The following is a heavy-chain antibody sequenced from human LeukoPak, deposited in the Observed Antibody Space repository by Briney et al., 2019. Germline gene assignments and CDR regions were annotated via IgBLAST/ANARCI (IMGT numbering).Heavy chain of an antibody. CDR3: ARDRYCASSTCPGALGL. CDR1: GLTFSYDW. V-gene: IGHV3-15*01. CDR2: IKSKSHGETT. D-gene: IGHD2-8*01. Sequence: GGSLRLSCAASGLTFSYDWMTWVRQAPGKGLEWVGRIKSKSHGETTDYAAAVKGRFTISRDDSRDMLYLQMSSLKSDDTAIYYCARDRYCASSTCPGALGLWGQGTLVTVSS. J-gene: IGHJ3*01.